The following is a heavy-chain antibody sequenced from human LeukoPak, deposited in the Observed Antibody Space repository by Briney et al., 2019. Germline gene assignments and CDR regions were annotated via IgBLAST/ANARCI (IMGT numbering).Heavy chain of an antibody. V-gene: IGHV4-31*03. CDR3: ARWNSEDYHFDY. Sequence: PSETLSLTCTVSGGSISSSSYYWSWIRQHPGKGLEWIGYIYYSGSTYYNPSLKSRVTISVDTSKNQFSLKLSPVTAADTAVYYCARWNSEDYHFDYWGQGTLVTVSS. CDR2: IYYSGST. D-gene: IGHD1/OR15-1a*01. J-gene: IGHJ4*02. CDR1: GGSISSSSYY.